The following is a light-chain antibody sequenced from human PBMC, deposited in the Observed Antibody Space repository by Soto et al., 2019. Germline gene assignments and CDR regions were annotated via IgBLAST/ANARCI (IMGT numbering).Light chain of an antibody. Sequence: DIQMTQSPPTLSASVGDRVTLTCRASQSIRNYLAWYQQTPGKAPKLLIYGASSLQSGVPSRFSGSGSGTEFTLTISSLQPDDFATYFCQHHNSYSHTFGRGT. CDR2: GAS. CDR1: QSIRNY. J-gene: IGKJ4*02. CDR3: QHHNSYSHT. V-gene: IGKV1-5*01.